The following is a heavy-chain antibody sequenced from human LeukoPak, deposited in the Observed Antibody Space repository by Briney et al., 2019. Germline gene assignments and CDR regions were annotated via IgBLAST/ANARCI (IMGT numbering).Heavy chain of an antibody. CDR2: IRYDGSNK. CDR1: GFTFSSYG. V-gene: IGHV3-30*02. CDR3: AMSGQLTLDCYYMDV. J-gene: IGHJ6*03. D-gene: IGHD5-24*01. Sequence: GGSLRLSCAASGFTFSSYGMHWVRQAPGKGLEWVAFIRYDGSNKYYADSVKGRFTISRDNSKNTLYLQMNSLRAEDTAVYYCAMSGQLTLDCYYMDVWGKGTTVTVSS.